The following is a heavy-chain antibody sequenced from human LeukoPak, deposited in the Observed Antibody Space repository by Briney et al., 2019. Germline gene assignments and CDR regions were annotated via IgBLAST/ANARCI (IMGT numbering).Heavy chain of an antibody. V-gene: IGHV3-21*01. D-gene: IGHD3-22*01. Sequence: GGSLRPSCAASGFSFSNYILTWVRQAPGKGLEWVSSISGGSSYVYYADAVKGRFTISRDNAKNSLHLQMNSLRAEDTAVYYCARDSADDSSGYYPFDYWGQGTLVTVSS. J-gene: IGHJ4*02. CDR2: ISGGSSYV. CDR1: GFSFSNYI. CDR3: ARDSADDSSGYYPFDY.